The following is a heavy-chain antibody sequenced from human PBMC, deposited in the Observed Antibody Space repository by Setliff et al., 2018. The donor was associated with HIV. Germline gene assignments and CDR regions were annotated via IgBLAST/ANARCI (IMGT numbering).Heavy chain of an antibody. V-gene: IGHV4-59*08. J-gene: IGHJ4*02. CDR3: ARGRFVGFDY. Sequence: SLTCTVSGGSISSQYWSWIRQTPGKGLESIGYVYNSGSTNYNPSLKSRVTISVDTSKNQFSLNLTSVTAADTAVYYCARGRFVGFDYWGQGTLVTVSS. D-gene: IGHD3-16*02. CDR1: GGSISSQY. CDR2: VYNSGST.